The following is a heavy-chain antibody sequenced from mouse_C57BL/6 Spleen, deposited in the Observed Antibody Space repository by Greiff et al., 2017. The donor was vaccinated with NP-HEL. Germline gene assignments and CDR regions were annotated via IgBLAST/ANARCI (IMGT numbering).Heavy chain of an antibody. CDR3: TRDWLTGTLFAY. J-gene: IGHJ3*01. CDR2: IDPETGGT. Sequence: VQLQQSGAELVRPGASVTLSCKASGYTFTDYEMHWVKQTPVHGLEWIGAIDPETGGTAYNQKFKGKAILTADKSSSTAYMELRSLTSEDSAVYYCTRDWLTGTLFAYWGQGTLVTVSA. CDR1: GYTFTDYE. D-gene: IGHD4-1*01. V-gene: IGHV1-15*01.